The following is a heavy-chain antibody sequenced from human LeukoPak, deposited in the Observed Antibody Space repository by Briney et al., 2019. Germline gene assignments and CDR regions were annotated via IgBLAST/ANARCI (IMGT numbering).Heavy chain of an antibody. J-gene: IGHJ4*02. Sequence: GGSLRLSCAASGFTFSDYSMNWVRQAPGKGLEWNSYIGIDSGNTNYADSVKGRFTISGDKAKNSLYLQMNSLRVEDTAVYYRERDYKYDFDNWGQGTLVTVSS. CDR3: ERDYKYDFDN. V-gene: IGHV3-48*01. CDR1: GFTFSDYS. CDR2: IGIDSGNT. D-gene: IGHD5-24*01.